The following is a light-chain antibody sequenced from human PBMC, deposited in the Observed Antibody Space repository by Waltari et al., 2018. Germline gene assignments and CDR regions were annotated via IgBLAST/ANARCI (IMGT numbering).Light chain of an antibody. CDR1: SSNIGANV. V-gene: IGLV1-44*01. J-gene: IGLJ3*02. Sequence: QSVLTQSPSASGTPGQRVPISCSGSSSNIGANVVNWYQQRPGKAPKLLIYRNDQRPSGVPDRFSASKSGTSASLAISGLQSEDEADYYCATWDDRMNGHWVFGGGTKVTVL. CDR3: ATWDDRMNGHWV. CDR2: RND.